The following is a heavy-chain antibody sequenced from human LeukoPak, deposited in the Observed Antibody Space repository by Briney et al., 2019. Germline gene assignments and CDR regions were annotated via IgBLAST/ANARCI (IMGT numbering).Heavy chain of an antibody. J-gene: IGHJ6*02. CDR1: GFTFRDYA. V-gene: IGHV3-30*04. CDR2: ISYDGKYQ. Sequence: PGRSLRLSCAASGFTFRDYAMHWVRQAPGKGLEWVALISYDGKYQFYADSVKGRFTISRDDSKNTLYVQMNSLRAEDTALYYCARDGTLLGSDSNYYYGMDVWGQGTTVTVSS. D-gene: IGHD2-21*02. CDR3: ARDGTLLGSDSNYYYGMDV.